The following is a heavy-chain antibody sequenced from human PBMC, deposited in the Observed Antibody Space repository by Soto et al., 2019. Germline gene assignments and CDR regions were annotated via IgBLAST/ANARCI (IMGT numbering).Heavy chain of an antibody. Sequence: QVQLVQSGAEVKKPGASVKVSCKASGYTFTSYGISWVRQAPGQGLEWMGWISAYNGNTDYAQMLQGRVTMTTDTTKTTAYMELRSLRSDDTAVYYCARDTPSLITTGGIDYWGQGTLVTVSS. CDR1: GYTFTSYG. CDR3: ARDTPSLITTGGIDY. V-gene: IGHV1-18*01. D-gene: IGHD4-4*01. J-gene: IGHJ4*02. CDR2: ISAYNGNT.